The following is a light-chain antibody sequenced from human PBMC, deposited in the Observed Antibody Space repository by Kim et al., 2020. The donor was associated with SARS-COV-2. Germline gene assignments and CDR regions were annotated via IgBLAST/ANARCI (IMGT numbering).Light chain of an antibody. J-gene: IGLJ3*02. CDR1: SSNIGNNY. CDR2: DNN. V-gene: IGLV1-51*01. Sequence: GQKVTISCSGGSSNIGNNYVSWYQQLPGTAPKLRIYDNNKRPSGIPDRFSGSKSGTSATLGITGLQTGDEADYYCGTWDSSLSAGVFGGGTQLTVL. CDR3: GTWDSSLSAGV.